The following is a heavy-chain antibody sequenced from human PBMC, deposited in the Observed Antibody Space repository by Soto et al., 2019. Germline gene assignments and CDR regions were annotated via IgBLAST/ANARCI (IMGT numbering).Heavy chain of an antibody. CDR3: ARLTAVAGYFFY. CDR2: IYYSGST. D-gene: IGHD6-19*01. V-gene: IGHV4-39*01. CDR1: GGSISSSSYY. Sequence: SETLSLTCTVSGGSISSSSYYWGWIRQPPGKGLEWIGSIYYSGSTYYNPSLKSRVTISVDTSKNQFSLKLSSVTAADTAVYYCARLTAVAGYFFYWGQGTLVTVSS. J-gene: IGHJ4*02.